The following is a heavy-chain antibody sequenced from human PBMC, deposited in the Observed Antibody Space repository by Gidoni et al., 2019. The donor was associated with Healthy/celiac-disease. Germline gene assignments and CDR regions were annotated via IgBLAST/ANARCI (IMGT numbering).Heavy chain of an antibody. J-gene: IGHJ4*02. Sequence: EVQQVESGGGLVKHGGALRLTCEASGCAFSGYSMNWVRQAPGKGLVWVSSISSSSSYIYYADSVKGRFTISRDNAKNSLYLQMNSLRAEDTAVYYCARVVPVYDSSGYPRFDYWGQGTLVTVSS. V-gene: IGHV3-21*01. CDR2: ISSSSSYI. CDR3: ARVVPVYDSSGYPRFDY. D-gene: IGHD3-22*01. CDR1: GCAFSGYS.